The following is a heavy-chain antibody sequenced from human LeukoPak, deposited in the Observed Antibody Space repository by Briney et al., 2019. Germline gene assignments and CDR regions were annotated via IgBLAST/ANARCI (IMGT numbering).Heavy chain of an antibody. CDR1: GGSISSYY. CDR3: ATVSGCYYDSVDY. J-gene: IGHJ4*02. V-gene: IGHV4-59*01. CDR2: IYYSGNT. Sequence: PPETLSLTCTVPGGSISSYYWSWIRKPPGKGLEWIGYIYYSGNTNYNLPLISLVTISVDTSKNQFSLKLSSVTAADTAVYYCATVSGCYYDSVDYWGQGTLVTVSS. D-gene: IGHD3-10*01.